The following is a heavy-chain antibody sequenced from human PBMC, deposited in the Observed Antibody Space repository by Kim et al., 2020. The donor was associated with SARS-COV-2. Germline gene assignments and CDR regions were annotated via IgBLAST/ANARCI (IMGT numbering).Heavy chain of an antibody. D-gene: IGHD5-18*01. CDR2: ISYDGSNK. CDR3: AKADRGYGILDY. Sequence: GGSLRLSCAASGFTFSSYGMHWVRQAPGKGLEWVAVISYDGSNKYYADSVKGRFTISRDNSKNTLYLQMNSLRAEDTAVYYCAKADRGYGILDYWGQGTLVTVSS. V-gene: IGHV3-30*18. J-gene: IGHJ4*02. CDR1: GFTFSSYG.